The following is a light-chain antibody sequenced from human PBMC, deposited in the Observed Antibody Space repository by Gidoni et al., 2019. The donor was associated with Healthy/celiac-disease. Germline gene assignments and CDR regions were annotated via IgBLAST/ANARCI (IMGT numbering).Light chain of an antibody. V-gene: IGKV1-8*01. CDR2: AAS. CDR3: QQYYSYPLT. J-gene: IGKJ4*01. Sequence: AIRITQPPSSLSASTGDRVTITCRSSQGISIYLAWYQQKPGKATKLLIYAASTVQSGVPSRFSGSGSGTDFTLTISCLQSEDFATYYCQQYYSYPLTFXGXTKVEIK. CDR1: QGISIY.